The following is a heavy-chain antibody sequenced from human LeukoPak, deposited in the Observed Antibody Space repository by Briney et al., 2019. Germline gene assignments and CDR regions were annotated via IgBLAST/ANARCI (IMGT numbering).Heavy chain of an antibody. V-gene: IGHV1-69*01. CDR1: GGTFSSYA. CDR2: IIPIFGTA. J-gene: IGHJ4*02. CDR3: ARLTRRYYFDY. Sequence: GASVKVSCKASGGTFSSYAISWVRQAPGQGLEWMGGIIPIFGTANYAQKFQGRVTITADESTSTAYMELSSLRSEDTAVYYCARLTRRYYFDYWGQGTLVTVSS.